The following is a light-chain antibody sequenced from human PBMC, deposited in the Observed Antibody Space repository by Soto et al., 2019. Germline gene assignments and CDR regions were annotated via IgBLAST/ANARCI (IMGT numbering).Light chain of an antibody. CDR1: SSDVGGYNY. V-gene: IGLV2-14*01. Sequence: QSALTQPASVSGSPGQSITISCTGTSSDVGGYNYVSWYQQHPGKAPKLMIYEVSNRPSGVSNRFSGSESGNTASLTISGLQAEDEADYYCSSYTSSSTRVLGGGTKLNLL. CDR2: EVS. J-gene: IGLJ3*02. CDR3: SSYTSSSTRV.